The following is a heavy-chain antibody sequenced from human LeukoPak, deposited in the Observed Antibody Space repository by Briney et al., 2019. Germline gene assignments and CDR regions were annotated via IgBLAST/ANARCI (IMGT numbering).Heavy chain of an antibody. D-gene: IGHD5-12*01. J-gene: IGHJ4*02. CDR3: ARAPYSGYDCQYYFDY. CDR2: IWYDGSKK. CDR1: GFTFNNYG. V-gene: IGHV3-33*07. Sequence: GRSLRLSCAASGFTFNNYGMSWVRQAPGKGLEWVAFIWYDGSKKYYADSVKGRFTISRDNSKNTLYLQINSLRAEDTAVYYCARAPYSGYDCQYYFDYWGQGTLVTVSS.